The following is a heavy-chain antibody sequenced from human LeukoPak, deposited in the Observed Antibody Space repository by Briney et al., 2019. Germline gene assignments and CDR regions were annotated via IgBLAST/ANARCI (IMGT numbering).Heavy chain of an antibody. J-gene: IGHJ6*02. CDR2: IYTSGST. CDR3: ARAESGGGYGMDV. D-gene: IGHD3-10*01. V-gene: IGHV4-61*02. CDR1: GGSIGSGSYY. Sequence: PSQTLSLTCTVSGGSIGSGSYYWSWIRQPAGKGLEWIGRIYTSGSTNYNPSLKSRVTISVDTSKNQFSLKLRSVTAADTAVYYCARAESGGGYGMDVWGRGTTVTVSS.